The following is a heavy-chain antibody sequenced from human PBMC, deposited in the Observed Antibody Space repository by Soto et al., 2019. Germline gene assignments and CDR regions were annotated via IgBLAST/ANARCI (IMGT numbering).Heavy chain of an antibody. D-gene: IGHD3-10*01. V-gene: IGHV4-59*01. CDR2: IYYSGST. CDR3: ARLWFGAFYYYGMDV. J-gene: IGHJ6*02. CDR1: GGSISSYY. Sequence: SETLSLTCTVSGGSISSYYWSWIRQPPRKGLEWIGYIYYSGSTNYNPSLKSRVTISVDTSKNQFSLKLSSVTAADTAVYYCARLWFGAFYYYGMDVWGQGTTVTVSS.